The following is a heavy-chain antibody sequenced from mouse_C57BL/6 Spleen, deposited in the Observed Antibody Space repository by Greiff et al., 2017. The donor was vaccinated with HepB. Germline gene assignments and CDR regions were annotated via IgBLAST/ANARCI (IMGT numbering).Heavy chain of an antibody. CDR3: AKGDLSPWYFDV. CDR1: GYTFTSYW. Sequence: VKLKQPGTELVKPGASVKLSCKASGYTFTSYWMHWVKQRPGQGLEWIGNINPSNGGTNYNEKFKSKATLTVDKSSSTAYMQLSSLTSEDSAVYYCAKGDLSPWYFDVWGTGTTVTVSS. D-gene: IGHD1-1*01. V-gene: IGHV1-53*01. J-gene: IGHJ1*03. CDR2: INPSNGGT.